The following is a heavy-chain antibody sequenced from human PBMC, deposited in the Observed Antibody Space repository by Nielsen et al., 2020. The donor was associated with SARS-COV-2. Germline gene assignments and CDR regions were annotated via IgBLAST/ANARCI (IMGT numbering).Heavy chain of an antibody. Sequence: GESLKISCAASGFTFSSYAMSWVRQAPGKGLEWVSAISGSGGSTYYADSVKGRFTISRDNSKNTLYLQMNSLRAEDTAVYYCAKDLRELLRDPNVGMDVWGQGTTVTVSS. V-gene: IGHV3-23*01. J-gene: IGHJ6*02. CDR3: AKDLRELLRDPNVGMDV. D-gene: IGHD3-10*01. CDR2: ISGSGGST. CDR1: GFTFSSYA.